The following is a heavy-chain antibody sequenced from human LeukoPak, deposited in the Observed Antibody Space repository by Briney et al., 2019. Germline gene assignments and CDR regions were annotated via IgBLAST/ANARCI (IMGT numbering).Heavy chain of an antibody. V-gene: IGHV3-74*01. CDR2: ISPDGDRT. CDR1: EFTLSSYG. Sequence: GGSLRLSCVASEFTLSSYGMDWVRQAPGKGLVWVSRISPDGDRTNYADSVQGRFTVSRDNAKNTLYLQMSSLRAEDTAVYYCARDPAGSLPAFDIWGQGTLVTVSS. J-gene: IGHJ3*02. CDR3: ARDPAGSLPAFDI.